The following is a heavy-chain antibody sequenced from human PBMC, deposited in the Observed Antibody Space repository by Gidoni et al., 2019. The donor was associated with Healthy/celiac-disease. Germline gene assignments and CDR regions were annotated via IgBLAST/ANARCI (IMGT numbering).Heavy chain of an antibody. D-gene: IGHD3-10*01. J-gene: IGHJ4*02. CDR2: ISGSGGTT. Sequence: EVQLLEYGGGLVQPGGSLRLSCAASGFTFSSYAMSWFRQAPGKGLECVSAISGSGGTTYSPDSVKGRFTISRDNSKNPLYLQMNTLRAEDTAVYYCAKRGGFGEFYFDYWGQGTLVTVSS. V-gene: IGHV3-23*01. CDR1: GFTFSSYA. CDR3: AKRGGFGEFYFDY.